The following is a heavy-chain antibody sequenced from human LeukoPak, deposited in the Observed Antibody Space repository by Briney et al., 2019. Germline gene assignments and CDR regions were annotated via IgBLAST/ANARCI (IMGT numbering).Heavy chain of an antibody. V-gene: IGHV4-34*01. CDR3: ARGRGRYYGMDV. D-gene: IGHD3-10*01. CDR1: GGSFSGYF. CDR2: INQSGST. Sequence: SETLSLTCAVYGGSFSGYFWSWIRQPPGKGLEWIGEINQSGSTNYNPSLKSRVSTSVDTSKNQFSLKLSSVTAADTAVYYCARGRGRYYGMDVWSQGTTVTVSS. J-gene: IGHJ6*02.